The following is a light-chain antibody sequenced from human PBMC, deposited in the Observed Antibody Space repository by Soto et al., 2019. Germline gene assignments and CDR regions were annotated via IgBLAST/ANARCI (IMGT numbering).Light chain of an antibody. V-gene: IGLV2-8*01. CDR2: EVV. CDR3: TSYTGSNTLEV. Sequence: QSALTQPPSASGSPGQSVTISCTGTKNDIGVYDFVSWYQHHPGKAPRLIIYEVVQRPSGVPDRFSGSKSGNTASLTVSGLQAADEADYFCTSYTGSNTLEVFGPGTKLTVL. J-gene: IGLJ1*01. CDR1: KNDIGVYDF.